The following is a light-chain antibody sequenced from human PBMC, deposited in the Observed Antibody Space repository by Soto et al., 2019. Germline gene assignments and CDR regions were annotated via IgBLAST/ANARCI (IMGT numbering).Light chain of an antibody. Sequence: EIVLTQSPATLSLSPGERGTLSCRASESVTNYLAWYQQKPGQAPRLLVYDVSNRATGIPDRFSGSGSGPDFTLTISRLEPEDFAMYYCHQYGSSPPVTFGQGTRLEIK. CDR3: HQYGSSPPVT. V-gene: IGKV3-20*01. CDR2: DVS. CDR1: ESVTNY. J-gene: IGKJ5*01.